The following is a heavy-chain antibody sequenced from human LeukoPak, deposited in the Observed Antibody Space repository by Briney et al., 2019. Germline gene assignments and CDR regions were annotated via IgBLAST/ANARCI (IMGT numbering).Heavy chain of an antibody. CDR3: AKDEGFRAAAEGTPDY. D-gene: IGHD6-13*01. Sequence: GRSLRLSCAASGFTFSSYNIHWVRQAPGKGLEWVALISYDGSNKYYADSVKGRFTISRDNSKDTLYLQMNSLRPEDTAVYCCAKDEGFRAAAEGTPDYWGQGTLVTVSS. J-gene: IGHJ4*02. V-gene: IGHV3-30*18. CDR2: ISYDGSNK. CDR1: GFTFSSYN.